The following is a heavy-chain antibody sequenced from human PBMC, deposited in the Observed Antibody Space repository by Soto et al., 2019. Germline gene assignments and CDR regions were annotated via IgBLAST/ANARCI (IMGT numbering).Heavy chain of an antibody. J-gene: IGHJ4*02. CDR2: IYSGGST. V-gene: IGHV3-53*01. CDR1: GFTVSSNY. D-gene: IGHD3-10*01. Sequence: EVQLVESGGGLIQPGGSLRLSCAASGFTVSSNYMSWVRQAPGKGLEWVSVIYSGGSTYYADSVKGRFTISRDNSKNTLYLQMNRLRAEDTAVYDCARGWLWFGEAVGGYFDYWGQGTMVTVAS. CDR3: ARGWLWFGEAVGGYFDY.